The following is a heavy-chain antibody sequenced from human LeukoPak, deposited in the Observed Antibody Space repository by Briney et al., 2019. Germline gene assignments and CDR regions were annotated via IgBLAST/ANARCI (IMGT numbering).Heavy chain of an antibody. CDR3: ARPEERWLQLAGGY. V-gene: IGHV3-23*01. Sequence: GGSLRLSCAASGFIFTSYTMTWVRQAPGRGLEWVSAISGSGDTTSYADSVKGRFAISRDNSKNTLYLQMNSLRAEDTAVYYCARPEERWLQLAGGYWGQGTLVTVSS. CDR2: ISGSGDTT. D-gene: IGHD5-24*01. J-gene: IGHJ4*02. CDR1: GFIFTSYT.